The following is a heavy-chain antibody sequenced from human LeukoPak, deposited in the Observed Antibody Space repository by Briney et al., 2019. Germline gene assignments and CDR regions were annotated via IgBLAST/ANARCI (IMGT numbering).Heavy chain of an antibody. J-gene: IGHJ6*03. D-gene: IGHD6-6*01. CDR3: ARAPIAARPRHYYYYYMDV. V-gene: IGHV1-18*01. CDR1: VYTFTSYG. Sequence: ASVKVSCKASVYTFTSYGISSVRQAPGQRREWMGWISAYNGNTNYAQKLQGRVTMTTDTSTSTAYMELRSLRSDDTAVYYCARAPIAARPRHYYYYYMDVWGKGTTVTVSS. CDR2: ISAYNGNT.